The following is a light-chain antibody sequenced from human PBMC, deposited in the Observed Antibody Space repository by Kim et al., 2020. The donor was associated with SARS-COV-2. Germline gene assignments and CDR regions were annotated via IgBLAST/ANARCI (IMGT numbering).Light chain of an antibody. CDR1: QSVGSRY. J-gene: IGKJ3*01. CDR2: GAS. V-gene: IGKV3-20*01. Sequence: EIVLTQSPGTLSLSPGERATLSCRASQSVGSRYLAWYQQKPGQAPRLLIYGASTRATGIPDRFSGSGSGTDFTLTISRLEPEDFAVYYCQQYGGSFTFGPGTTVDIK. CDR3: QQYGGSFT.